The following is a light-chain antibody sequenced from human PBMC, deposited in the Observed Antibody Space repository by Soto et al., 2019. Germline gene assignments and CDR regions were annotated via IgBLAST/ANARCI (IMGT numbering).Light chain of an antibody. CDR2: EVS. Sequence: QSALTQPASVSGSPGQSITISCTGTSGDVGGYNYVSWYQQHPGKAPKLMIYEVSNRPSGASNRFSGSKSGNTASLTISGLQAEDEADYYCSSYTSSSTLYVFGTGTKVTVL. CDR1: SGDVGGYNY. CDR3: SSYTSSSTLYV. V-gene: IGLV2-14*01. J-gene: IGLJ1*01.